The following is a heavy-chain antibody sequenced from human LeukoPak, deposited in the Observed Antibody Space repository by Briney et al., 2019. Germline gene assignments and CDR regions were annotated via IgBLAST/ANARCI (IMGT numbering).Heavy chain of an antibody. CDR1: GFIVGNDY. J-gene: IGHJ4*02. V-gene: IGHV3-53*01. D-gene: IGHD2-8*01. Sequence: EGSLRLSCAVSGFIVGNDYMSWVRQAPGKGLEWVSLIYNDGRTLYADSVRGRFTISRDNSKNTLYLQMNSLRGDDTAVYYCARGMGRNWSHGYWGQGTLVTVSS. CDR2: IYNDGRT. CDR3: ARGMGRNWSHGY.